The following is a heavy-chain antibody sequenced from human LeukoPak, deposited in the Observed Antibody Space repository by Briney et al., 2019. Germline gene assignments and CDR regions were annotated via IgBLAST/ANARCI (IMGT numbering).Heavy chain of an antibody. V-gene: IGHV3-23*01. CDR3: AKNPRRLIAAAGPYFDY. CDR1: GFTFNTYS. D-gene: IGHD6-13*01. CDR2: ISKDSSAT. J-gene: IGHJ4*02. Sequence: GGSLRLSCTASGFTFNTYSMTWVRQAPGKGLEWVAAISKDSSATYYAGSVKGRFTISRDNSKNTLYLQMISLRAEDTAVYYCAKNPRRLIAAAGPYFDYRGQGTLVTVSS.